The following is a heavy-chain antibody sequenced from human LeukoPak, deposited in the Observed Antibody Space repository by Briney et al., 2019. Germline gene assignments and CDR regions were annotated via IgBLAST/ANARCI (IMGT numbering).Heavy chain of an antibody. V-gene: IGHV4-34*01. D-gene: IGHD1-26*01. CDR2: INHGGGT. J-gene: IGHJ3*02. CDR1: GGSFTAYF. CDR3: ARGQERLGAFDI. Sequence: SETLSLTCAVYGGSFTAYFWSWIRQPPGKGLEWIGEINHGGGTNYNPSPKNRVTISLDTSKNQFSLKPSSVTAADTAIYYCARGQERLGAFDIWGQGTMVTVSS.